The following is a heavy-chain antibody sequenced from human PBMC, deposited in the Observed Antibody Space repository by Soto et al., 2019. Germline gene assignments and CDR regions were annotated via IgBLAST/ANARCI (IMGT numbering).Heavy chain of an antibody. D-gene: IGHD2-15*01. J-gene: IGHJ6*02. Sequence: GGSLRLSCAASGFTFSSHAMGWVRQAPGKGLEWVSGISGRGGSTYYADSVEGRFTISRDHSRNTLYLQMNSLRVEDTAVYYCARGAVVVPNGLIAGMDVWGLGTTVTVSS. CDR2: ISGRGGST. CDR1: GFTFSSHA. CDR3: ARGAVVVPNGLIAGMDV. V-gene: IGHV3-23*01.